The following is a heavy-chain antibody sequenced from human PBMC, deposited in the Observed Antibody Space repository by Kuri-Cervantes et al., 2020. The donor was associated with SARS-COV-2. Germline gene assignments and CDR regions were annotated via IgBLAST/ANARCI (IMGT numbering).Heavy chain of an antibody. CDR2: IYYSGST. D-gene: IGHD2-2*01. Sequence: SETLSLTCTVSGGSISSYYWSWIRQPPGKGLEWIGYIYYSGSTNYNPSLKSRVTISVDTPKNQFSLKLSSVTAADTAVYYCARPQYCSSTSCYTFGYWGQGTLVTVSS. J-gene: IGHJ4*02. CDR3: ARPQYCSSTSCYTFGY. CDR1: GGSISSYY. V-gene: IGHV4-59*08.